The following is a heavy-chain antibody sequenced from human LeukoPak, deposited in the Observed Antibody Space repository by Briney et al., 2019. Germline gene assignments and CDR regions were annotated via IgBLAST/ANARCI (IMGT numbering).Heavy chain of an antibody. CDR3: ARTAVGVIVNVDY. CDR1: GYSISNGYY. CDR2: IYYSGST. D-gene: IGHD3-16*02. Sequence: SETLSLTCTVSGYSISNGYYWGWIRQPPGKGLEWIGSIYYSGSTYYNPSLKSRVTISVDTSKNQFSLKLSSVTAADTAVYYCARTAVGVIVNVDYWGQGTLVTVSS. J-gene: IGHJ4*02. V-gene: IGHV4-38-2*02.